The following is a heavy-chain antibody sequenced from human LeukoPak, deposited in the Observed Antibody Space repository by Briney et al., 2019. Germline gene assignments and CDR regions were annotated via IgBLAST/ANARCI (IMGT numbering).Heavy chain of an antibody. CDR1: GFTFSSYG. CDR3: AKDPDSSGWYFPDAFDV. J-gene: IGHJ3*01. CDR2: IRYDGSNK. D-gene: IGHD6-19*01. Sequence: GGSLRLSCAASGFTFSSYGMHWVRQAPGKGLEWVAFIRYDGSNKYYADSVKGRFTISRDNSKNTLYLQMNSLRAEDTAVYYCAKDPDSSGWYFPDAFDVWGEGTMVTASS. V-gene: IGHV3-30*02.